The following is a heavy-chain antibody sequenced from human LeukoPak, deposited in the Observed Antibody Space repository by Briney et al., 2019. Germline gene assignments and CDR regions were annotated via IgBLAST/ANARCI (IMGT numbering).Heavy chain of an antibody. CDR3: ARSSTLRFLEWLPQYYFDY. CDR2: INPNGGST. J-gene: IGHJ4*02. CDR1: GYTFTSYY. Sequence: ASVKVSCKASGYTFTSYYMHWVRQAPGQGLEWMGIINPNGGSTSYAQKFQGRVTMTRDTSTSTVYMELSSLRSEDTAVYYCARSSTLRFLEWLPQYYFDYWGQGTLVTVSS. D-gene: IGHD3-3*01. V-gene: IGHV1-46*01.